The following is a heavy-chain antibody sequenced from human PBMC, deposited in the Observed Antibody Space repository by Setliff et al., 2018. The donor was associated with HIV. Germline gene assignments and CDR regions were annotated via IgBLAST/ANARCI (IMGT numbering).Heavy chain of an antibody. CDR1: GYTFTSYG. CDR2: ISVYSCNR. CDR3: ARRHSSGWSYYYYYYGMDV. J-gene: IGHJ6*02. D-gene: IGHD6-19*01. V-gene: IGHV1-8*02. Sequence: ASVKVSCQASGYTFTSYGISWVRQAPGQGLEWMGWISVYSCNRGYAQKFQGRVTMTRNTSISTDYMELSSLRSEDTAVYYCARRHSSGWSYYYYYYGMDVWGQGTTVTVSS.